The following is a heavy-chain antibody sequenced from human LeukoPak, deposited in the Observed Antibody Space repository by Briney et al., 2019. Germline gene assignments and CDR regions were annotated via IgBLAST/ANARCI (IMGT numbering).Heavy chain of an antibody. CDR3: ARTIVVVVAATPTAFDI. J-gene: IGHJ3*02. CDR1: GYTFTSYD. CDR2: MNPNSGNT. Sequence: WASVKVSCKASGYTFTSYDINWVRQATGQGLEWMGWMNPNSGNTGYAQKFQGRVTMTRNTSISTAYMELSSLRSEDTAVYYCARTIVVVVAATPTAFDIWGQGTMVTVSS. V-gene: IGHV1-8*01. D-gene: IGHD2-15*01.